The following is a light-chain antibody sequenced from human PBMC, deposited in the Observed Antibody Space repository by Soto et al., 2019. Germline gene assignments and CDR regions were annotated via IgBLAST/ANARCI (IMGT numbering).Light chain of an antibody. CDR1: SSDVGGYDY. V-gene: IGLV2-14*03. Sequence: QSVLTQPASVSGSPGQSITISCTRTSSDVGGYDYVSWYQQHPGKAPKLMIYAVSNRPSGVSNRFSGSKSGNTASLTISGLQDEDEADYYCSSYTTSSTLFGTGTKVTVL. CDR2: AVS. J-gene: IGLJ1*01. CDR3: SSYTTSSTL.